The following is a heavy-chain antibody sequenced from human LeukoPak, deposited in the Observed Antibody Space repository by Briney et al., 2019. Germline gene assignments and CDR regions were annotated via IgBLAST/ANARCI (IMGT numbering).Heavy chain of an antibody. V-gene: IGHV3-21*01. CDR3: AREDDSNGYYYGRCDY. D-gene: IGHD3-22*01. CDR1: GFTFSSYS. Sequence: GGSLRLSCAASGFTFSSYSMNWVRQAPGKGLEWVSSISSSTSYIYYADAVTGRFTISRDNGENSLYLQMNSLRAEDTAVYYCAREDDSNGYYYGRCDYWGQGTLVTVSS. J-gene: IGHJ4*02. CDR2: ISSSTSYI.